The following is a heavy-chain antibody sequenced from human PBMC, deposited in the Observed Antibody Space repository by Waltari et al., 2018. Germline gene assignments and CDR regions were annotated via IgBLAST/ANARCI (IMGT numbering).Heavy chain of an antibody. D-gene: IGHD6-25*01. Sequence: QVQLVQSGTEVKKPGASVKVSCETSGYSFSSYGITWVRQAPGQGLEWMGWSRTYNGDTDYAQKFQGRVTMTTDTSTSTAYMELRSLTSDDTALYYCARGSATLGDWGQGTLVTVSS. J-gene: IGHJ4*02. CDR2: SRTYNGDT. CDR3: ARGSATLGD. V-gene: IGHV1-18*01. CDR1: GYSFSSYG.